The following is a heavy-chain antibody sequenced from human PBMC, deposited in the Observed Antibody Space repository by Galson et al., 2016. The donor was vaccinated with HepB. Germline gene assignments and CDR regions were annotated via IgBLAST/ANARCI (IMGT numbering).Heavy chain of an antibody. D-gene: IGHD2-8*02. V-gene: IGHV3-23*01. CDR2: ISGDGINT. CDR3: AKDAGGAIMFDS. J-gene: IGHJ5*01. CDR1: GVICSTCG. Sequence: RLSCAASGVICSTCGTAWVRQAPGKGLEWVSSISGDGINTHYADSVKGRFIISRDNSKNMVHLQMNSPRAEYTAVYYCAKDAGGAIMFDSWGHGTLVTVSS.